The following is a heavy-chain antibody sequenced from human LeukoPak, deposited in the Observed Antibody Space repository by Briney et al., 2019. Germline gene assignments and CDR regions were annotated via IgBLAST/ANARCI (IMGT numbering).Heavy chain of an antibody. D-gene: IGHD3-10*01. J-gene: IGHJ4*02. CDR3: AGGDYHGSESYANY. CDR2: INHSGSI. Sequence: NPSETLSLTCAVYGGSFSGYYWGWIRQPPGKGLEWIGEINHSGSISYNPSLESRVTISLDTSKNQFSLKLSSVIAADTAVYYCAGGDYHGSESYANYWGQGTLVTVSS. V-gene: IGHV4-34*01. CDR1: GGSFSGYY.